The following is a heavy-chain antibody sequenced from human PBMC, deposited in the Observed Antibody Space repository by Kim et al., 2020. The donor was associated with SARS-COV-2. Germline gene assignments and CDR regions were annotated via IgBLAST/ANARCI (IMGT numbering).Heavy chain of an antibody. Sequence: GSEKYYVDSVRGRFTIARDNAKNSLYLQMNSLRVEDTAMYYCAKGGSPSYWGPGTLFTVSS. J-gene: IGHJ4*02. CDR2: GSEK. V-gene: IGHV3-7*01. CDR3: AKGGSPSY.